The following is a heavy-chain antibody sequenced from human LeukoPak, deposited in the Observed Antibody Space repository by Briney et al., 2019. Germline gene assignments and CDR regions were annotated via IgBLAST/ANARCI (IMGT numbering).Heavy chain of an antibody. CDR3: ARMSYYDRRGDNWFDP. V-gene: IGHV4-59*10. CDR2: IYTSGST. Sequence: SETLSLTCAVYGGSFSGYYWSWIRQPAGKGLEWIGRIYTSGSTNYNPSLKSRVTISVDTSKNQFSLKLSSVTAADTAVYYCARMSYYDRRGDNWFDPWGQGTLVIVSS. J-gene: IGHJ5*02. D-gene: IGHD3-22*01. CDR1: GGSFSGYY.